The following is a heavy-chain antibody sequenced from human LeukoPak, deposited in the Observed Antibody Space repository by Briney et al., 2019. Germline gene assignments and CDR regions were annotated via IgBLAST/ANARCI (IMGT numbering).Heavy chain of an antibody. Sequence: PGGSLRLSCAASGFTFSSYPMHWVRQAPGKGLEYASAISSNGGSTYYANSVKGRFTISRDNSKNTLYLQMGSLRAEDTAVYFCAREAKRWLQSYYFDYWGQGTLVTVSS. D-gene: IGHD5-24*01. CDR2: ISSNGGST. J-gene: IGHJ4*02. CDR3: AREAKRWLQSYYFDY. CDR1: GFTFSSYP. V-gene: IGHV3-64*01.